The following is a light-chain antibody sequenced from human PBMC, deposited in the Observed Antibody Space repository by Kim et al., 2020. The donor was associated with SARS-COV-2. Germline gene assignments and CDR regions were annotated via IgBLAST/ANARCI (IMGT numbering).Light chain of an antibody. Sequence: SATVGDRVTITCRASQRINNWLAWYQQKPGKAPKLLIYTASTVENGVPSRFSGSGSGTEFTLTISSLQPDDFATYYCQQYNNYPHTFGQGTKLEI. V-gene: IGKV1-5*03. J-gene: IGKJ2*01. CDR1: QRINNW. CDR3: QQYNNYPHT. CDR2: TAS.